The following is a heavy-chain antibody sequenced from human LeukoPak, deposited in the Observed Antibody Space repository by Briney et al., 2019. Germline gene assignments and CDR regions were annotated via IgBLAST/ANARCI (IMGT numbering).Heavy chain of an antibody. D-gene: IGHD3-22*01. V-gene: IGHV5-51*01. CDR1: GYSFTSYW. CDR3: AKRIHYYDSSGYYYYFDY. Sequence: GESLKSSCKGSGYSFTSYWIGWVGQMPGKGREWFGIIYTGGSDTRYSPSFQGQVTISADKSISTAYLQWSSLKASDTAMYYCAKRIHYYDSSGYYYYFDYWGQGTLVTVSS. J-gene: IGHJ4*02. CDR2: IYTGGSDT.